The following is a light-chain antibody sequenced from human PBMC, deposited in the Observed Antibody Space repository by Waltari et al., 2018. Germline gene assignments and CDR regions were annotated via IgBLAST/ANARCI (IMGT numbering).Light chain of an antibody. V-gene: IGLV2-14*03. CDR2: DVT. Sequence: QSALTQPASVSGSPGQSTPTSCTGSSSDIGDYDYFSWYQQHPGEAPKLIIYDVTHRPSGISNRFSGSKSGSAASLTISGLQAEDEADYYCSSYTNRILVFGGGTKLTVL. J-gene: IGLJ2*01. CDR3: SSYTNRILV. CDR1: SSDIGDYDY.